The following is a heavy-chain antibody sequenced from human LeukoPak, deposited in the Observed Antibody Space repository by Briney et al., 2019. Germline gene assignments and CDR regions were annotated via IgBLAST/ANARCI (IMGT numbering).Heavy chain of an antibody. CDR2: INAGDGNT. CDR3: ARATHYGDYYPEGFDY. V-gene: IGHV1-3*01. Sequence: ASVKVSCKASGYTFTRHVMHWVRQAPGQRLEWMGWINAGDGNTKNSQKFQGRVTITRDTSANTVYMELSSLRSEDTAVYCCARATHYGDYYPEGFDYWGQGTLITVSS. CDR1: GYTFTRHV. D-gene: IGHD4-17*01. J-gene: IGHJ4*02.